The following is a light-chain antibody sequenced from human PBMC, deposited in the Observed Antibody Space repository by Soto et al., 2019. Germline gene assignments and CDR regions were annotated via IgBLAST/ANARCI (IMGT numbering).Light chain of an antibody. CDR2: GNR. CDR3: QAYDYSLTASV. CDR1: TSNLGAGYD. J-gene: IGLJ3*02. Sequence: QSVLTQPPSVSGAPGQRVTLSCTGNTSNLGAGYDVHWYQQLPGAAPKLVIFGNRNRPSGVPERFSGSKSGTSASLAITVLQAEDEADYYCQAYDYSLTASVFGGGTKLPVL. V-gene: IGLV1-40*01.